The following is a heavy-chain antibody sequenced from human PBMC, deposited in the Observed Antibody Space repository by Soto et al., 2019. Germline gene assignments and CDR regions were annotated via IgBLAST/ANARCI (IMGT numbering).Heavy chain of an antibody. CDR3: ARGIGYGDCLFDY. J-gene: IGHJ4*02. D-gene: IGHD4-17*01. Sequence: GGSLRLSCAASGFTFSSYAMHWVRRAPGKGLEWVAVISYDGSNKYYADSVKGRFTISRDNSKNTLYLQMNSLRAEDTAVYYCARGIGYGDCLFDYWGQGTLVTVSS. CDR2: ISYDGSNK. V-gene: IGHV3-30-3*01. CDR1: GFTFSSYA.